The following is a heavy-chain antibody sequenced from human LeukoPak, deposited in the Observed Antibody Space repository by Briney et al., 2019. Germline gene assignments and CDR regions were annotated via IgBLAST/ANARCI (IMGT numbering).Heavy chain of an antibody. J-gene: IGHJ4*02. CDR3: ARLPYYYDSSGYYYFDY. CDR1: VGSHSSYY. Sequence: PSETLSLTCTVSVGSHSSYYWSSLRQPPGKGLEWIGYIYYSGSTNYNPSLMSRVTISVDTSKNQFSLKLSSVTAADTAVYYCARLPYYYDSSGYYYFDYWGQGTLVTVSS. V-gene: IGHV4-59*01. D-gene: IGHD3-22*01. CDR2: IYYSGST.